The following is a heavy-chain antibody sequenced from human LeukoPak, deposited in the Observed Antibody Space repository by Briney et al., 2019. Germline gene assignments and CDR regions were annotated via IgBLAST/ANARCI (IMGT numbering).Heavy chain of an antibody. CDR1: GGSISSYY. D-gene: IGHD6-13*01. CDR2: ISYSGST. V-gene: IGHV4-59*08. CDR3: ARHEISSSWYPAFLDY. Sequence: SETLSLTCTVSGGSISSYYWSWIRQPPGKGLEWIGYISYSGSTKYNTSLKSRVTISVDTSKNQYSLKLSSVTAADTAVYYCARHEISSSWYPAFLDYWGQGTLVTVSS. J-gene: IGHJ4*02.